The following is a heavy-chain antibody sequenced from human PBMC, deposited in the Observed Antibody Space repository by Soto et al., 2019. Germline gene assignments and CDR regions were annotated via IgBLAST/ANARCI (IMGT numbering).Heavy chain of an antibody. V-gene: IGHV1-18*01. D-gene: IGHD2-2*01. J-gene: IGHJ2*01. CDR2: ISAYYGNT. Sequence: QVQLVQSGAEVKKPGASVKVSCKASGYTFTSYGITWVRQAPGQGLEWMGWISAYYGNTIYAQKLQGRVTMTTDTSTSTAYMELRSLRSDDTAVYYCARISIVVVPAATHWYFDLWGRGTLVTVSS. CDR3: ARISIVVVPAATHWYFDL. CDR1: GYTFTSYG.